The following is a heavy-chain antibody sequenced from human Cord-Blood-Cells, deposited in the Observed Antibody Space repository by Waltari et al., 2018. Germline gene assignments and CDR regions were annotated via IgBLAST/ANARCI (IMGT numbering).Heavy chain of an antibody. CDR3: ASLGCSSTSCYDY. CDR2: IYYSGST. D-gene: IGHD2-2*01. V-gene: IGHV4-59*01. J-gene: IGHJ4*02. CDR1: GGSISSYY. Sequence: QVQLQESGPGLVKPSETLSLTCTGSGGSISSYYWSWIRQPPGKGLEWIGYIYYSGSTNYNPSLKSRVTISVDTSKNQFSLKLSSVTAADTAVYYCASLGCSSTSCYDYWGQGTLVTVSS.